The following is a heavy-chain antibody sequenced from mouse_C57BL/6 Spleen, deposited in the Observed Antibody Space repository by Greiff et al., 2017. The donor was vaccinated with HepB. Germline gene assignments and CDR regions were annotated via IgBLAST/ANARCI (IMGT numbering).Heavy chain of an antibody. D-gene: IGHD1-1*02. CDR2: IRLKSDNYAS. Sequence: LQQSGGGLVQPGGSMKLSCVASGFTFSNYWMNWVRHSPEKGLEWVAQIRLKSDNYASHYAESVIGMFTISRDVCKSSVDLQINNLRAEGTGIYYGKDGWVCEGYFDCWGQGSALRVSS. J-gene: IGHJ2*01. CDR1: GFTFSNYW. CDR3: KDGWVCEGYFDC. V-gene: IGHV6-3*01.